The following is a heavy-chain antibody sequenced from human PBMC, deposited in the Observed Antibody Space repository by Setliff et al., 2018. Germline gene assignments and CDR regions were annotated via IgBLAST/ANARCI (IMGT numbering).Heavy chain of an antibody. J-gene: IGHJ4*02. V-gene: IGHV1-69*05. CDR3: ATGPDIGEFGGNYFNY. D-gene: IGHD2-15*01. Sequence: SSVTVSCKASGGIFSRYAISWVRQAPGQGLEWMGGSIPMYRTTKYAQKFQGRVTITTDESNTTAYMELSTLRSEDTAVYYCATGPDIGEFGGNYFNYWGQGTLVTVSS. CDR1: GGIFSRYA. CDR2: SIPMYRTT.